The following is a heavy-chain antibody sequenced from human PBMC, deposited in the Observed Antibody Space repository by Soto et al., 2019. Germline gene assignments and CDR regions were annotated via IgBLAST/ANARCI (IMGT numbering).Heavy chain of an antibody. V-gene: IGHV3-23*01. CDR3: AKGGGYNWNDPFDY. CDR1: GFIFSTYA. Sequence: EVQLLESGGGLAQPGGSLRLSCAASGFIFSTYAMSWVRQAPGKGLEWVSTISGSGANTYYAASVRGRFTISRDNSKNTLYRQVNGLRGEDTAVYYCAKGGGYNWNDPFDYWGQGTLVTVSS. D-gene: IGHD1-1*01. CDR2: ISGSGANT. J-gene: IGHJ4*02.